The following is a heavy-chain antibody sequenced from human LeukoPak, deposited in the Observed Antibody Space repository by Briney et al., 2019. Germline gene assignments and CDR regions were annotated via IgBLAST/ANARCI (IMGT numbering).Heavy chain of an antibody. J-gene: IGHJ3*02. CDR1: GYTFTSYC. V-gene: IGHV1-46*01. CDR2: INPSGGST. D-gene: IGHD6-6*01. Sequence: ASVKVSCKASGYTFTSYCMHWVRQAPGQGLEWMGIINPSGGSTSYAQKFQGRVTMTRDTSTSTVYMELSSLRSEDTAVYYCARNVQAARLGNAFDIWGQGTMVTVSS. CDR3: ARNVQAARLGNAFDI.